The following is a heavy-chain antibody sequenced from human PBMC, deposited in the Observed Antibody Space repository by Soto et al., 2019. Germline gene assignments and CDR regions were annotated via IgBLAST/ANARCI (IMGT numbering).Heavy chain of an antibody. CDR3: GKDGAITDYTYVDY. D-gene: IGHD1-26*01. CDR1: GFTFDDYS. V-gene: IGHV3-43*01. J-gene: IGHJ4*02. Sequence: EVQLVESGGVVVQPGESLRLSCAASGFTFDDYSMHWVRQAPGKGLEWGALISWDGRSTYYAYSVKGRFTVSRDNSKNSLYLQMNSLTTEDTAFYYCGKDGAITDYTYVDYWGQGALVTVSS. CDR2: ISWDGRST.